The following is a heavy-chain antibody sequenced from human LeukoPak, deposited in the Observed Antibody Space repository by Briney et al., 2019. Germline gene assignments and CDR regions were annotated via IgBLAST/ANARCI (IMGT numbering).Heavy chain of an antibody. CDR1: GGTFSSYA. CDR2: IIPIFGTA. D-gene: IGHD6-19*01. Sequence: GASVKVSCKASGGTFSSYAISWVRQAPGQGLEWMGGIIPIFGTANYAQKFQGRVTITADKSTSTAYMELSSLRSEDTAVYYCARDRSSGWRNDAFDIWGQGTMVTVSS. J-gene: IGHJ3*02. V-gene: IGHV1-69*06. CDR3: ARDRSSGWRNDAFDI.